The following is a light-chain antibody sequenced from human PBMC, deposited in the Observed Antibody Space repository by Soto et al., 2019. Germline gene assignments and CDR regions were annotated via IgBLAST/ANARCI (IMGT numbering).Light chain of an antibody. J-gene: IGKJ1*01. Sequence: EIVLTQSPATLSLSPGERATLSCRASQGVSSYLAWYQQKPGQAPRLLIYDASNRATGIPARFSGSGPGTDFTLTISSLEPEDFAVYYCHHYGPSPWTFGQGTKVEIK. V-gene: IGKV3D-11*01. CDR1: QGVSSY. CDR3: HHYGPSPWT. CDR2: DAS.